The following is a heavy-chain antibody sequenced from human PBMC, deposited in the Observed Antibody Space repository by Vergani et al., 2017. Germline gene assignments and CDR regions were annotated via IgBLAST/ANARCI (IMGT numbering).Heavy chain of an antibody. CDR1: GFPFSSYG. D-gene: IGHD3-22*01. Sequence: QVQLVESGGGEVQPGRSLRLSCSAAGFPFSSYGMHWVRQAPGKGLEWVAFIRYDGSNKYYADSVKGRFTISRDNSKNTLYLQMNSLRAEDTAVYYCAPLAYYYDSSGYFDYWGQGTLVTVSS. J-gene: IGHJ4*02. CDR3: APLAYYYDSSGYFDY. CDR2: IRYDGSNK. V-gene: IGHV3-30*02.